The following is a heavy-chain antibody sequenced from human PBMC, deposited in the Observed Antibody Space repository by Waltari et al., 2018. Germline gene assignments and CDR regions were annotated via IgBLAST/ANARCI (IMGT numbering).Heavy chain of an antibody. V-gene: IGHV4-30-4*01. CDR1: GGSTNSDDYY. CDR3: ARDRRLGSKPGVRDCFDS. D-gene: IGHD3-16*01. Sequence: QVLLQESGPGLLKPSQTLSLTCTVSGGSTNSDDYYCTWTRQLPGKGLEWIGYIFYRGSTYYNPSLKSRATMSVDSSKNQFSLSLTSVTAADTAVYYCARDRRLGSKPGVRDCFDSWGQGTLVTVSS. J-gene: IGHJ5*01. CDR2: IFYRGST.